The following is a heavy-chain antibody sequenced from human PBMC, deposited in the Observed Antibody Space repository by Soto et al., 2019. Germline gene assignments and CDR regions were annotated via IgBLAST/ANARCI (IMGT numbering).Heavy chain of an antibody. CDR3: ARELASYNYY. CDR2: IDGDGSRT. V-gene: IGHV3-74*01. D-gene: IGHD1-1*01. CDR1: GFTFSGYW. J-gene: IGHJ4*02. Sequence: GSLRLSCAASGFTFSGYWMHWVRQAPGKGLVWVSRIDGDGSRTNYADSVKGRFTVSRDNAKNTLYLRMNSLRAEDTAVYYCARELASYNYYWGQGTLVTVSS.